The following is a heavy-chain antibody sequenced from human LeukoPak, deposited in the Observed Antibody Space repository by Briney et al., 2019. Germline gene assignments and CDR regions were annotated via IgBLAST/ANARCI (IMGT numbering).Heavy chain of an antibody. Sequence: SETLSLTCTVSGGSISSSSYYWGWIRQPPGKGLEWIGSIYYSGSTYYNPSLKSRVTISVDTSKNQFSLKLSSVTAADTAVYYCASESREAYCGGDCYPRWAFDIWGQGTMVTVSS. J-gene: IGHJ3*02. D-gene: IGHD2-21*02. CDR1: GGSISSSSYY. V-gene: IGHV4-39*01. CDR3: ASESREAYCGGDCYPRWAFDI. CDR2: IYYSGST.